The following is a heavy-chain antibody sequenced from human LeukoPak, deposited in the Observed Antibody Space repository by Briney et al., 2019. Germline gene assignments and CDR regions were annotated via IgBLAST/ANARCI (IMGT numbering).Heavy chain of an antibody. Sequence: GGSLRLSCAASGFTFSSYGMHWVRQAPGKGLEWVAVISYDGSNKYYADSVKGRFTISRDNSKNTLYLQMNSLRAEDTAVYYCAKGEVVITSPSYWGQGTLVTVSS. V-gene: IGHV3-30*18. J-gene: IGHJ4*02. D-gene: IGHD3-22*01. CDR3: AKGEVVITSPSY. CDR1: GFTFSSYG. CDR2: ISYDGSNK.